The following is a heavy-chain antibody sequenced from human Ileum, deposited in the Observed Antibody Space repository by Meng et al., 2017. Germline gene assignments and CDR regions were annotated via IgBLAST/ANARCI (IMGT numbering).Heavy chain of an antibody. CDR2: IHHSGST. CDR3: ARGTGDIRVGFDY. J-gene: IGHJ4*02. CDR1: GASIIGVNW. Sequence: QLQLQGSGPGLVKPSGTLSLTCTVSGASIIGVNWWTWVRQTPGKGLEWIGEIHHSGSTNSIPSLKSRVTLSVDKSKNQFSLSMTSVTAADTAVYYCARGTGDIRVGFDYWGQGTLVTVSS. V-gene: IGHV4-4*02. D-gene: IGHD7-27*01.